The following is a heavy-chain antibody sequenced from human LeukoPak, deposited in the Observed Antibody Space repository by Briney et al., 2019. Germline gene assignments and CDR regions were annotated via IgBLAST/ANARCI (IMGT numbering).Heavy chain of an antibody. V-gene: IGHV3-23*01. CDR1: GFTFSSYA. CDR2: ISGSGGST. Sequence: PGGSLRLSCVASGFTFSSYAMSWVRQAPGKGLEWVSAISGSGGSTYYADSAKGRFTISRDNSKNTLYLQMNSLRAEDTAVYYCAKSLYDFWSGYYFDYWGQGTLVTVSS. D-gene: IGHD3-3*01. J-gene: IGHJ4*02. CDR3: AKSLYDFWSGYYFDY.